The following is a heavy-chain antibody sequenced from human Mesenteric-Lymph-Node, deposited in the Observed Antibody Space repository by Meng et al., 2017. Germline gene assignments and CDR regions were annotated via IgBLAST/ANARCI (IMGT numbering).Heavy chain of an antibody. V-gene: IGHV1-8*03. D-gene: IGHD3-10*01. CDR1: GYTYTSYD. CDR2: MNPNSGNT. CDR3: ARGSPMVRGVIFLFGFDP. Sequence: ASVKVSCKAPGYTYTSYDINWVRQATGQGLEWMGWMNPNSGNTGNAQKFQGRVTITSNTSISTAYMELSSLRSEDTAVYYCARGSPMVRGVIFLFGFDPWGQGTLVTVSS. J-gene: IGHJ5*02.